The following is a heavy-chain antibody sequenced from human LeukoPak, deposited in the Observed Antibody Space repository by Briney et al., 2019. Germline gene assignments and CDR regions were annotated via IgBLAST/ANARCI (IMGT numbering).Heavy chain of an antibody. CDR3: AKTGERGEYYFDY. Sequence: GGSLRLSCAASGFTFSSYGLHWVRQAPGKGLEWVAFLRFDGSSKYYVDSVKGRFTVSGDNPKNTLYLQMNSLRTEDTAVYFCAKTGERGEYYFDYWGQGTLVTVSS. D-gene: IGHD3-16*01. CDR2: LRFDGSSK. CDR1: GFTFSSYG. V-gene: IGHV3-30*02. J-gene: IGHJ4*02.